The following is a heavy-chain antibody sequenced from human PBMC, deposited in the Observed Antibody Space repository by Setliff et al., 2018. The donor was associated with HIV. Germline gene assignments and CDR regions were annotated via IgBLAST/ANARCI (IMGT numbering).Heavy chain of an antibody. J-gene: IGHJ4*02. V-gene: IGHV4-4*02. Sequence: SETLSLTCAVSADSIGTNHWWNWVRQPPGKGLEWIGEISQSGKTNYHPSLKSRITISMEASKTHFSLTLNSVTAADTAVYYCARAVAASATSVVDYWGQGIQVNVSS. CDR3: ARAVAASATSVVDY. CDR1: ADSIGTNHW. D-gene: IGHD6-13*01. CDR2: ISQSGKT.